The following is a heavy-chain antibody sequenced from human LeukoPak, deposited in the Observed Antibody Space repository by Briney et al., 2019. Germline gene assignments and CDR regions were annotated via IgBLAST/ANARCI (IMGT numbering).Heavy chain of an antibody. D-gene: IGHD6-13*01. J-gene: IGHJ4*02. CDR2: INSDGSST. CDR3: ARAGRYSSTWEVY. CDR1: GFTFSTYW. V-gene: IGHV3-74*01. Sequence: GGSLRLSCAASGFTFSTYWMHWVRQVPGKGVMWVSRINSDGSSTSYADSVKGRFTISRDNAKNTLYLQMNSLRAEDTAVYYCARAGRYSSTWEVYWGQGTLVTVSS.